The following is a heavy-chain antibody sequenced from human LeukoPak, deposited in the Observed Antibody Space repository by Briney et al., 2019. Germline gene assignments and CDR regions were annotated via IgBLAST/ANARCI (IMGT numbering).Heavy chain of an antibody. J-gene: IGHJ4*02. V-gene: IGHV3-23*01. CDR3: AKCLGDGGNYYFDY. Sequence: GGSLRLSCAASGFTFSSYAMSWVRQALGKGLEWVSAISGSGGSTYYADSVKGRFTISRDNSKNTLYLQMNSLRAEDTAVYYCAKCLGDGGNYYFDYGGQGTLVTASS. D-gene: IGHD4-23*01. CDR1: GFTFSSYA. CDR2: ISGSGGST.